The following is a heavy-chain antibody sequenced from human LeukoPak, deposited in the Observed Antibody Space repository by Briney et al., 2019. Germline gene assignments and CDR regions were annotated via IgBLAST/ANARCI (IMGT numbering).Heavy chain of an antibody. D-gene: IGHD3-10*01. CDR1: GGSISSSSYY. J-gene: IGHJ4*02. V-gene: IGHV4-39*01. Sequence: PSETLSLTCTVSGGSISSSSYYWGWIRQPPGKGLEWIGSIYYSGSTYYNPSLKSRVTISVDTSKNQFPLKLSSVTAADTAVYYCARQFHGSGSYGYYFDYWGQGTLVTVSS. CDR3: ARQFHGSGSYGYYFDY. CDR2: IYYSGST.